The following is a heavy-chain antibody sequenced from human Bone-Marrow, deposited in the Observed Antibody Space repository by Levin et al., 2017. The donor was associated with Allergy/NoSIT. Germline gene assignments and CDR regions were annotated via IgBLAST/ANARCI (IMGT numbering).Heavy chain of an antibody. CDR1: GFNISFHY. Sequence: GESLKISCAASGFNISFHYMSWVRQAPGKGLEWISVIYSGGSTYYTDALKGRFIISRDSSKNTVYLQMNRLRVDDTAVYSCARTTSKDYWGQGPLFTVSS. D-gene: IGHD1-14*01. J-gene: IGHJ4*02. V-gene: IGHV3-53*01. CDR3: ARTTSKDY. CDR2: IYSGGST.